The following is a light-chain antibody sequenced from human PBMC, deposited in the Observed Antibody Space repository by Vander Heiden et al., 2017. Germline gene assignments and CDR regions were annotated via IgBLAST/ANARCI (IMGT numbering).Light chain of an antibody. J-gene: IGKJ1*01. Sequence: DVVMTQSTLSLPVTLGQQAYISCRSSQGLIYSDGDTYLSWFQQRPGQSPRRLIYNVSNRDSVRPDRFSGSGSCTDFTPKISRVEAEDAGVYYCMQDTHLPWTFGQGTKVEIK. CDR2: NVS. CDR1: QGLIYSDGDTY. CDR3: MQDTHLPWT. V-gene: IGKV2-30*01.